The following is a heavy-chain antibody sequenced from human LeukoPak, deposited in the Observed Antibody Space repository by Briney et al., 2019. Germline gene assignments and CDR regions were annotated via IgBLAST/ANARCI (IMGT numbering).Heavy chain of an antibody. Sequence: SETLSLTCTVSGGSINTYYWSWIRQPPGKGLEWIGEINHSGSTNYNPSLKSRVTISVDTSKNQFSLKLSSVTAADTAVYYCARGSSTSVARIDYWGQGTLVTVSS. CDR2: INHSGST. D-gene: IGHD2-2*01. V-gene: IGHV4-34*01. CDR3: ARGSSTSVARIDY. J-gene: IGHJ4*02. CDR1: GGSINTYY.